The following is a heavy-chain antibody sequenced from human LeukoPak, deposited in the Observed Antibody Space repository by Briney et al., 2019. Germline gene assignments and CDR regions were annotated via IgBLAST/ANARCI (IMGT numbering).Heavy chain of an antibody. CDR2: IYPGDSDT. D-gene: IGHD2-21*02. CDR1: GYRFTSYW. V-gene: IGHV5-51*01. J-gene: IGHJ4*02. Sequence: GESLKISCKGPGYRFTSYWIGRVRPIPGKGLGWMGIIYPGDSDTRHSPSFQGQVTISADKSITTASLQWSSLKASDTAMYYCARQAYCGGDCYPDYWGEGTLVTVST. CDR3: ARQAYCGGDCYPDY.